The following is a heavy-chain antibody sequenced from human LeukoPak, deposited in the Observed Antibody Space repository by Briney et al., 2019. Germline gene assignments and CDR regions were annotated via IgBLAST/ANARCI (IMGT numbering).Heavy chain of an antibody. Sequence: SETLSLTCTVSGGSISSYYWSWIRQPPGKGLEWIGYIYYSGSTNYNPSLKSRVTISVDTSKNQFSLKLSSVTAADTAVYYCARDLTRYGSGSYYPRFDPWGQGTLVTVSS. CDR1: GGSISSYY. J-gene: IGHJ5*02. D-gene: IGHD3-10*01. V-gene: IGHV4-59*01. CDR2: IYYSGST. CDR3: ARDLTRYGSGSYYPRFDP.